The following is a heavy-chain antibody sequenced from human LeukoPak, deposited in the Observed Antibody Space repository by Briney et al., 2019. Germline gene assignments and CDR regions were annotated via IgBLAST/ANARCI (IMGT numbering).Heavy chain of an antibody. D-gene: IGHD1-26*01. Sequence: GESLKISCKGSGYNFNIYWIGWVRQMPGKGLEWMGIIYPGDSDTRYSPSFQGQVTISADKSISTAYLQWSSLKASDTAMYYCARQESGSYRSPFDYWGQGTLVTVSS. CDR3: ARQESGSYRSPFDY. V-gene: IGHV5-51*01. CDR2: IYPGDSDT. CDR1: GYNFNIYW. J-gene: IGHJ4*02.